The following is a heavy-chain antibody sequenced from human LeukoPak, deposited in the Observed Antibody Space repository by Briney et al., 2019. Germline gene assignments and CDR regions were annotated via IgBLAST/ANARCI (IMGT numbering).Heavy chain of an antibody. CDR1: GGTFSSYA. V-gene: IGHV1-69*05. CDR2: IIPIFGTA. CDR3: AREYSSSSGLRGAFDI. J-gene: IGHJ3*02. D-gene: IGHD6-6*01. Sequence: ASVKVPCKASGGTFSSYAISWVRQAPGQGLEWMGGIIPIFGTANYAQKFQGRVTITTDESTSTAYMELSSLRSEDTAVYYCAREYSSSSGLRGAFDIWGQGTMVTVSS.